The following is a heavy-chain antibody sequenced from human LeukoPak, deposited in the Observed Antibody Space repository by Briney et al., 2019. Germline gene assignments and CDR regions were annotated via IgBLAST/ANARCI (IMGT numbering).Heavy chain of an antibody. CDR2: ISYDGSNK. CDR3: AKTGISAFDI. CDR1: GFTFSSYG. Sequence: GRSLRLSCAASGFTFSSYGRHWGRQAPGKGLEWVAVISYDGSNKYYADSVKGRFTISRDNSKNTLYLQMNSLRAEDTAVYYCAKTGISAFDIWGQGTMVTVSS. D-gene: IGHD3-3*02. V-gene: IGHV3-30*18. J-gene: IGHJ3*02.